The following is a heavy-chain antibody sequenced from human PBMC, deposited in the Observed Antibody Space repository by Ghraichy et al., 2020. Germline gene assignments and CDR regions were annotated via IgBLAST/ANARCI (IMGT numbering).Heavy chain of an antibody. CDR1: GGSIYSGGYS. CDR3: ARTRLIMGATPNFFDY. J-gene: IGHJ4*02. V-gene: IGHV4-30-2*01. Sequence: SQTLALTCAVSGGSIYSGGYSWSWLRQPPGKGLEWIGCIYYLGDTYYNPSLSSRVTISLDRSKNQFPLKLSSVTAADTAVYFCARTRLIMGATPNFFDYWGQGTLVTVSS. D-gene: IGHD1-26*01. CDR2: IYYLGDT.